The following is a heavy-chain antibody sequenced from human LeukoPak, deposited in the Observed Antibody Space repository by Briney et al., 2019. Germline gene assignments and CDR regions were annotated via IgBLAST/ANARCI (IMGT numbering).Heavy chain of an antibody. CDR2: ISATGGST. V-gene: IGHV3-23*01. CDR3: ARSRKYSRGLTKYYFDY. J-gene: IGHJ4*02. Sequence: GRSLRLSCAASGFTFSNYAMSWVRQPPGKGLEWVSHISATGGSTHYADSVQARFTISIDNSKNTLYLQMSSVRAEDTALYYCARSRKYSRGLTKYYFDYWGQGTLVTASS. CDR1: GFTFSNYA. D-gene: IGHD6-19*01.